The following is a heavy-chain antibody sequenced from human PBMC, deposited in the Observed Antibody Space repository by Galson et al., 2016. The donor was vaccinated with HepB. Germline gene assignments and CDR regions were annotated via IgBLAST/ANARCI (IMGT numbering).Heavy chain of an antibody. CDR1: GFTLRTYW. CDR2: INSDGSST. J-gene: IGHJ4*02. Sequence: SLRLSCAASGFTLRTYWMHWVRQAPGKGLVWVSRINSDGSSTSYADSVKGRFTISRDNAKNTLYLQMNSLRAEDTAVYYCAKDMFAWLVNYSDYWGQGTLVTVSS. D-gene: IGHD3-10*02. CDR3: AKDMFAWLVNYSDY. V-gene: IGHV3-74*01.